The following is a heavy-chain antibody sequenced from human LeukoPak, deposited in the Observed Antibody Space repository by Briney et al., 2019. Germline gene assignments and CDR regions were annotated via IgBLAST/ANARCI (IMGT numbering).Heavy chain of an antibody. D-gene: IGHD6-6*01. CDR1: GGSISSGGYY. CDR2: INHSGST. V-gene: IGHV4-30-2*01. Sequence: PSQTLSLTCTVSGGSISSGGYYWSWIRQPPGKGLEWIGEINHSGSTNYNPSLKSRVTISVDTSKNQFSLKLSSVTAADTAVYYCAGNFNTSSSPGYWGQGTLVTVSS. CDR3: AGNFNTSSSPGY. J-gene: IGHJ4*02.